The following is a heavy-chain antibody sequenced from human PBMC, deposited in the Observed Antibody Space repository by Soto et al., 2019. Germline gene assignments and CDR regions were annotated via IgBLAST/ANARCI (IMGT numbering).Heavy chain of an antibody. J-gene: IGHJ6*02. V-gene: IGHV4-61*01. CDR1: GGSVSSGSYY. CDR3: ARAGYYDFWSGYYQLPTPRKNYYYYYGMDV. Sequence: SETLSLTCTVSGGSVSSGSYYWSWIRQPPGKGLGWIGYIYYSGSTNYNPSLKSRVTISVDTSKNQFSLKLSSVTAADTAVYYCARAGYYDFWSGYYQLPTPRKNYYYYYGMDVWGQGTTVTVSS. D-gene: IGHD3-3*01. CDR2: IYYSGST.